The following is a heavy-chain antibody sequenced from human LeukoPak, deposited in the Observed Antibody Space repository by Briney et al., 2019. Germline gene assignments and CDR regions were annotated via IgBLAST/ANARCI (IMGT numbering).Heavy chain of an antibody. Sequence: PGGSLRLSCAASGLTFDEFAMHWVRQAPGKGLEWVSGISWNSGDIGYADSVKGRFTISRDNAKKSLYLEINSLRAEDTALYYCAKDSSAGSNPYFDYWGQGTLVTVSS. CDR2: ISWNSGDI. J-gene: IGHJ4*02. CDR3: AKDSSAGSNPYFDY. CDR1: GLTFDEFA. V-gene: IGHV3-9*01. D-gene: IGHD6-13*01.